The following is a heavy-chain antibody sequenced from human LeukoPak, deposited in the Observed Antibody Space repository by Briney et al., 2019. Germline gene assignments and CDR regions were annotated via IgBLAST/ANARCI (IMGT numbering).Heavy chain of an antibody. CDR3: AGWTYYYDSSGYNGDY. D-gene: IGHD3-22*01. CDR2: ISGSGGST. J-gene: IGHJ4*02. V-gene: IGHV3-23*01. CDR1: GFTFNTYT. Sequence: GGSLRLSCAASGFTFNTYTMNWVRQAPGKGLEWVSAISGSGGSTYYADSVKGRFTISRDNSKNTLYLQMNSLRAEDTAVYYCAGWTYYYDSSGYNGDYWGQGTLVTVSS.